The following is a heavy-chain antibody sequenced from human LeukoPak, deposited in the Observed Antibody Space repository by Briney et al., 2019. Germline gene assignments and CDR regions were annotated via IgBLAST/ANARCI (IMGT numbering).Heavy chain of an antibody. V-gene: IGHV3-7*01. CDR3: AKWELYSGFYYIDY. CDR1: GFTFSSYW. J-gene: IGHJ4*02. CDR2: IKPDGSLI. Sequence: GGSLRLSCAASGFTFSSYWMTWVRQGPGKGLEWVANIKPDGSLIYYVDSVKGRFTISRDNAKNSLYLQMNSLGAEDTAVYYCAKWELYSGFYYIDYWGQGTLATVSS. D-gene: IGHD1-26*01.